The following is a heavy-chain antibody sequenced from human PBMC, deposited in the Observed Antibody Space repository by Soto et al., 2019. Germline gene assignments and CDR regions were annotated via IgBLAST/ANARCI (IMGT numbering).Heavy chain of an antibody. CDR2: ISAYNGNT. J-gene: IGHJ4*02. V-gene: IGHV1-18*01. D-gene: IGHD1-7*01. Sequence: ASVKVSCKASGYTFTSYSISWVRQAPGQGLEWMGWISAYNGNTNYAQRLQGRVTMTTDTSTSTAYMELRSLRSDDTAVYYCARGLELAGHAYYFDYWGQGTLVTVSS. CDR1: GYTFTSYS. CDR3: ARGLELAGHAYYFDY.